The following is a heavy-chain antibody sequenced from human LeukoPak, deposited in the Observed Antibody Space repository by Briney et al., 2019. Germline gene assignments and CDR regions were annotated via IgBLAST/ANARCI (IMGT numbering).Heavy chain of an antibody. J-gene: IGHJ4*02. D-gene: IGHD2-21*01. CDR1: GYSISSGYY. V-gene: IGHV4-38-2*02. CDR3: ARGGLGWVITYYFDY. Sequence: SETLSLTCTVSGYSISSGYYWGWIRQPPGKGLEWIGSIYHSGSTYYNPSLKSRVTISVDTSKNQFSLKLGSVTAADTAVYYCARGGLGWVITYYFDYWGQGTLVTVSS. CDR2: IYHSGST.